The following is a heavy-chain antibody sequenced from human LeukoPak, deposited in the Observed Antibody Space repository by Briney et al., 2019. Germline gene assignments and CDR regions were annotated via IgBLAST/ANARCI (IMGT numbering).Heavy chain of an antibody. CDR1: AGTFSSYA. CDR2: IIPIFGTA. J-gene: IGHJ6*03. V-gene: IGHV1-69*06. CDR3: ARVAYRYYYYYMDV. Sequence: ASVTVSCKAYAGTFSSYAISWVRHAPGQGLEWMGGIIPIFGTANYAQTFQGRVTITADKSTSTAYMELSSLRSEDTAVYYCARVAYRYYYYYMDVWGKGTTVTVS. D-gene: IGHD3-16*02.